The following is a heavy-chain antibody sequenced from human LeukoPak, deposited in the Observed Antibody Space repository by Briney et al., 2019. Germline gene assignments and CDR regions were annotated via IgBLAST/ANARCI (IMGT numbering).Heavy chain of an antibody. J-gene: IGHJ4*02. CDR2: IWYDGSNK. V-gene: IGHV3-33*06. CDR3: AKDRVSYYYGSGSYPYYFDY. Sequence: GGSLRLSCAASGFTFSSYGMHWVRQAPGKGLEWVAVIWYDGSNKYYADSVKGRFTISRDNSKNTLYLQMNSLRAEDTAVYYCAKDRVSYYYGSGSYPYYFDYWGQGTLVTVS. D-gene: IGHD3-10*01. CDR1: GFTFSSYG.